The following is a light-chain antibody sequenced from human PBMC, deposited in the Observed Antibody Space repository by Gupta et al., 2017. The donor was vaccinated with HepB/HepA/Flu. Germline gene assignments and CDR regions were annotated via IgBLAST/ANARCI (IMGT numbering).Light chain of an antibody. Sequence: DIQMTQSPSTLSASAGDRVTITCRASQSISSWLAWYQQKPGKAPKLLIYRASRLESGVPSRFSGSGCGTEFTLTISSRQPDDFATYYCQHGNNFSDTFGHGTXVDIK. CDR2: RAS. CDR1: QSISSW. CDR3: QHGNNFSDT. V-gene: IGKV1-5*03. J-gene: IGKJ3*01.